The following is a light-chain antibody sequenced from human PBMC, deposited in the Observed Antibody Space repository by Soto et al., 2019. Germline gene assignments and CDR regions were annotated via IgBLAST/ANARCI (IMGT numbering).Light chain of an antibody. CDR3: QQNNTWPQT. CDR1: QSVSSN. Sequence: EIVMTQSPATLSVSPGERATLSCRASQSVSSNLAWYQQKPGQAPRLLIYGASTRATGIPARFSGSGSGTKFTLTISSLQSEVLAVFYCQQNNTWPQTFAKGTKVKIK. CDR2: GAS. V-gene: IGKV3-15*01. J-gene: IGKJ1*01.